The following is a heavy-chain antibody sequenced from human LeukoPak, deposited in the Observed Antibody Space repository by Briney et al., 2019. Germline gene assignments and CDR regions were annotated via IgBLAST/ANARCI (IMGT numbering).Heavy chain of an antibody. CDR2: INPNSGGT. CDR1: GYTFTNHY. Sequence: ASVKVSCKASGYTFTNHYMHWVRQAPGQGLEWRGWINPNSGGTNYAQKFQGRVTMTRDTSISTAYMELSRLRSDDTAMYYCARVAYCTIGVCVNFDYWGQGTPVTVSS. D-gene: IGHD2-8*01. J-gene: IGHJ4*02. CDR3: ARVAYCTIGVCVNFDY. V-gene: IGHV1-2*02.